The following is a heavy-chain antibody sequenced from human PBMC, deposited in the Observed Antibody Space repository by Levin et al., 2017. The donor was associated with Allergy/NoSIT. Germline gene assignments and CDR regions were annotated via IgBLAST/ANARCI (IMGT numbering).Heavy chain of an antibody. CDR3: AKDSNYYGSGRNFDY. D-gene: IGHD3-10*01. CDR2: ISWNSGSI. CDR1: GFTFDDYA. V-gene: IGHV3-9*01. Sequence: QAGGSLRLSCAASGFTFDDYAMHWVRQAPGKGLEWVSGISWNSGSIGYADSVKGRFTISRDNAKNSLYLQMNSLRAEDTALYYCAKDSNYYGSGRNFDYWGQGTRVTVSS. J-gene: IGHJ4*02.